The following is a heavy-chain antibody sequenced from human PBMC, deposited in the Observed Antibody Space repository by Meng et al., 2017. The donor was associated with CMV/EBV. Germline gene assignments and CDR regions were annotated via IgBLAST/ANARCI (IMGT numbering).Heavy chain of an antibody. CDR3: ASRYYGMDV. V-gene: IGHV4-59*01. CDR1: GGSISSYY. Sequence: GSLRLSCTVSGGSISSYYWSWIRQPPGKGLEWIGYIYYSGSTNYNLSLKSRVTISVDTSKNQFSLKLSSVTAADTAVYYCASRYYGMDVWGQGTTVTVSS. CDR2: IYYSGST. J-gene: IGHJ6*02.